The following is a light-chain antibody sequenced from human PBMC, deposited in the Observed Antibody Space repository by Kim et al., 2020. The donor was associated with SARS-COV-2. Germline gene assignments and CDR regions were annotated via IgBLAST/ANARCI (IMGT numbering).Light chain of an antibody. Sequence: GPSVPISCTGTSSDVGGYNYVSWYQQHPGKAPKLMIYAINKRAAGVPDRFSGSKSGNTASLPVSGLQAEDEADYYCCSYAGGNNYAFGTGTKVTVL. J-gene: IGLJ1*01. CDR2: AIN. V-gene: IGLV2-8*01. CDR1: SSDVGGYNY. CDR3: CSYAGGNNYA.